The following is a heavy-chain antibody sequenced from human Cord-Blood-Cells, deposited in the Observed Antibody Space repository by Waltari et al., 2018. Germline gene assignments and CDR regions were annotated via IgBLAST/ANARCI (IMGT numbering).Heavy chain of an antibody. Sequence: EVQLLESGGGLVQPGGSLRLSCAASGFNFTSYAMSWVRQAPGKGLGWVSAISGSGGSTYYADSVKGRFTISGDNSKNTLYLQRNSLRAEDTAVYYCAKYIAPDYVHAFDIWGQGTMVTVSS. J-gene: IGHJ3*02. V-gene: IGHV3-23*01. CDR2: ISGSGGST. D-gene: IGHD4-17*01. CDR1: GFNFTSYA. CDR3: AKYIAPDYVHAFDI.